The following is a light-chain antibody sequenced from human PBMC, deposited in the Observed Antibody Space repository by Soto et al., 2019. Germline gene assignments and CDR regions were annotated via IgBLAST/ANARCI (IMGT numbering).Light chain of an antibody. Sequence: EVVMTQSPVALSVSPGEGATLSCRASQSVSSSLAWYQEKSGQAPRLLIYGASTRATGVPARFSGSGSGTDFTLIISSLQSEDFAVYYCQQYYYWPLTFGGGTKVDIK. V-gene: IGKV3-15*01. CDR3: QQYYYWPLT. CDR1: QSVSSS. J-gene: IGKJ4*01. CDR2: GAS.